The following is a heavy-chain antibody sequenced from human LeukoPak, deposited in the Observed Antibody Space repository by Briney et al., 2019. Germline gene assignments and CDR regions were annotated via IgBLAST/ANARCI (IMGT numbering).Heavy chain of an antibody. CDR2: INPSGGST. J-gene: IGHJ2*01. D-gene: IGHD6-19*01. CDR3: ARDRSSPRYFDL. V-gene: IGHV1-46*01. Sequence: SVXXSXXASXXTXXSXYXHXXXXAPGQGLXWMGIINPSGGSTSYAQKFQGRVTMTRDTSTSTVYMELSSLRSEDTAVYYCARDRSSPRYFDLWGRGTLVTVSS. CDR1: XXTXXSXY.